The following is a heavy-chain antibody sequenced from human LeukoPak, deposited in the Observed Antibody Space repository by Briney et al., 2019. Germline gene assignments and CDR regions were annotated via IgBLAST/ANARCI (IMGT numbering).Heavy chain of an antibody. CDR2: INAGNGNT. D-gene: IGHD3-10*01. Sequence: GASVKVSCKASGYTITSYAMHWVRQAPGQRLEWMGWINAGNGNTKYSQKFQGRVTITRDTSASTAYMELSSLRSEDTAVYYCASSKTMVRGVISAFDIWGQGTMVTVSS. CDR1: GYTITSYA. V-gene: IGHV1-3*01. J-gene: IGHJ3*02. CDR3: ASSKTMVRGVISAFDI.